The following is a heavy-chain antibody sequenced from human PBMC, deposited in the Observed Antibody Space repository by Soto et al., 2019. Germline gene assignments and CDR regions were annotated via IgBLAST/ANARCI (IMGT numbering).Heavy chain of an antibody. D-gene: IGHD2-21*02. CDR2: ISYDGSNK. Sequence: QVQLVESGGGVVQPGRSLRLSCAASGFTFSTYFMLWVRQAPGKGLEWMAPISYDGSNKHYAESVKGRFNISRDNSQNTLYLQMNSPRPEDTAVYYCVKVGVAHCGGDCYSDYWGQGTLVTVSS. CDR1: GFTFSTYF. J-gene: IGHJ4*02. V-gene: IGHV3-30*18. CDR3: VKVGVAHCGGDCYSDY.